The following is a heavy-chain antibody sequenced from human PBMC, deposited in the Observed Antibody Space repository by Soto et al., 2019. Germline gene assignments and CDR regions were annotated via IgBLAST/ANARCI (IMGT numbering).Heavy chain of an antibody. CDR1: GDTFIKYD. V-gene: IGHV1-8*01. Sequence: QVQLMQSGAEVKKPGASVKVSCKASGDTFIKYDINWVRQATGQGLEWMGWMNPSNGNAGYAQNFRGRVTMTSNTSITTAYMELSGLRYEDTAVYYCARRKERSGPNYFDVWGQGTLVTVSS. CDR2: MNPSNGNA. D-gene: IGHD6-25*01. J-gene: IGHJ4*02. CDR3: ARRKERSGPNYFDV.